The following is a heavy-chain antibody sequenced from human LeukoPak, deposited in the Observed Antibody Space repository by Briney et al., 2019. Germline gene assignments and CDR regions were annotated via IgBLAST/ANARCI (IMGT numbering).Heavy chain of an antibody. J-gene: IGHJ4*02. Sequence: SETLSLTCTVYGGSFSGYYWSWIRQPPGKGLEWIGEINHSGSTNYNPSLKSRVTISVDTSKNQFSLKLSSVTAADTAVYYCAKEVAYCQSASCRRYFDFWGQGTRVTVCS. V-gene: IGHV4-34*01. CDR2: INHSGST. D-gene: IGHD2-2*01. CDR3: AKEVAYCQSASCRRYFDF. CDR1: GGSFSGYY.